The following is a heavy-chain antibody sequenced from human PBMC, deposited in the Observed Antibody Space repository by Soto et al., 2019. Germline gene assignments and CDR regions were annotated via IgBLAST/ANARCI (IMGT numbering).Heavy chain of an antibody. D-gene: IGHD6-25*01. J-gene: IGHJ4*02. V-gene: IGHV3-74*01. CDR3: AIDMSPAEIPADDFDY. CDR2: INSAGTIT. Sequence: EVQLVESGGAVVQPGGSLRLSCAASGFTFNNYWMHWVRQVPGKGLVWVSRINSAGTITSYADSVRGRFIISGANAKNTVYLLLIILRADDTSVYYCAIDMSPAEIPADDFDYWGQGTLVTVSS. CDR1: GFTFNNYW.